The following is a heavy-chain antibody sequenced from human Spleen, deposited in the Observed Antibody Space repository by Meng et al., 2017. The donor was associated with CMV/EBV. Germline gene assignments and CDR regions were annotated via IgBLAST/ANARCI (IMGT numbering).Heavy chain of an antibody. Sequence: ASVKVSCKASGYTFTGYYMHWVRQAPGQGLEWMGWINPNSGGTNYAQKFQGRVTMTRDTSISTAYMELSRLRSDDTAVYFCARAGDLASGYSSSWYSFDYWGQGTLVTVSP. D-gene: IGHD6-13*01. CDR2: INPNSGGT. J-gene: IGHJ4*02. CDR3: ARAGDLASGYSSSWYSFDY. V-gene: IGHV1-2*02. CDR1: GYTFTGYY.